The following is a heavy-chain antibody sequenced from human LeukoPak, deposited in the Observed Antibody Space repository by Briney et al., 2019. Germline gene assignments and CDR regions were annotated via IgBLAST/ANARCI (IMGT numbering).Heavy chain of an antibody. CDR1: GYSFAIYW. Sequence: GESLKISCQGSGYSFAIYWIGWVRQMPGKGLEWMAIIHPGGSETRYSPSFQGQVTISADKSVSTACLQWNSLKASDTAMYYCARHGANYDSAGSLDFWGQGTLVTVSS. CDR2: IHPGGSET. D-gene: IGHD4/OR15-4a*01. J-gene: IGHJ4*02. V-gene: IGHV5-51*01. CDR3: ARHGANYDSAGSLDF.